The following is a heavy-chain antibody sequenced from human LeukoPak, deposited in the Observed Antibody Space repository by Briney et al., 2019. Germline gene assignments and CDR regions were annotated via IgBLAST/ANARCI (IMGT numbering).Heavy chain of an antibody. V-gene: IGHV3-23*01. J-gene: IGHJ4*02. Sequence: GGSLRLSCAASGFTFSSYAMSWVRQAPGKGLEWVSAISGSGGSTYYADSVKGRFTISRDNSKNTLYLQMNSLRAEDTAVYYCAAYYDYVWGSYGDWDYWGQGTLVTVSS. CDR3: AAYYDYVWGSYGDWDY. CDR1: GFTFSSYA. D-gene: IGHD3-16*01. CDR2: ISGSGGST.